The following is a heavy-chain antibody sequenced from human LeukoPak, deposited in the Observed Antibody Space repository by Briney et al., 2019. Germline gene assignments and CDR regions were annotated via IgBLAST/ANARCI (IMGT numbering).Heavy chain of an antibody. CDR3: IRSGGWPGF. CDR2: IIGSGRTT. J-gene: IGHJ4*02. Sequence: GGSLRLSCAASGFTFRSFAMSWVRQAPGKGLEWVSGIIGSGRTTFYADSVKGRFTISRDDAKNTVYLQMNSLRAEDTAMYYCIRSGGWPGFWGQGTLVTVSS. V-gene: IGHV3-23*01. CDR1: GFTFRSFA. D-gene: IGHD6-19*01.